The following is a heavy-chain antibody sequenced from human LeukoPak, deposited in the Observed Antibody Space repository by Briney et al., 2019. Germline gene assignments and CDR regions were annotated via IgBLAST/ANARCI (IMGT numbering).Heavy chain of an antibody. CDR1: GGSISSYY. CDR2: IYTSGST. V-gene: IGHV4-4*07. J-gene: IGHJ4*02. D-gene: IGHD3-22*01. Sequence: KTSETLSLTCTVSGGSISSYYWSWIRQPAGKGLEWIGRIYTSGSTNYNPSLKSRVTMSVDTSKNQFSLKLSSVTAADTAVYYCARGGYYDSSGYPDDYWGQGTLVTVSS. CDR3: ARGGYYDSSGYPDDY.